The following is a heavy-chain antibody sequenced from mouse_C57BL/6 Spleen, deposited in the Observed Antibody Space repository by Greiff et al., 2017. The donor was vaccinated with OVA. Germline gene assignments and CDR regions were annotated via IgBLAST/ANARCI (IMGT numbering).Heavy chain of an antibody. CDR1: GYAFSSYW. CDR2: IYPGDGDT. Sequence: VQLQQSGAELVKPGASVKISCKASGYAFSSYWMNWVKQRPGKGLEWIGQIYPGDGDTNYNGKFKGKATLTADKSSSTAYMQRSSLTSEDSAVYFCARGYDYGGFAYWGQGTLVTVSA. J-gene: IGHJ3*01. CDR3: ARGYDYGGFAY. D-gene: IGHD2-4*01. V-gene: IGHV1-80*01.